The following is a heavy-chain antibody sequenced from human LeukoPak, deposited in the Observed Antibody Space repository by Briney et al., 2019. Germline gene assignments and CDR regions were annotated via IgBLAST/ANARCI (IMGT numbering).Heavy chain of an antibody. CDR2: INHSGYT. V-gene: IGHV4-34*01. CDR3: TRMTRGHDY. D-gene: IGHD4-11*01. J-gene: IGHJ4*02. CDR1: GGSFDDYY. Sequence: SETLSLTCAVSGGSFDDYYWSWVRQTPGKGLEWIGEINHSGYTNDNPSLKSRVTLSIDTSRKQFSLTLRSVTVADAGIYYCTRMTRGHDYWGQGTQVTVSS.